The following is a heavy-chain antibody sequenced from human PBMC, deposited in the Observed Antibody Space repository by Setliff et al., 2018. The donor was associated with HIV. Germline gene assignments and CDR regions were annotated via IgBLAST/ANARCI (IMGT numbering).Heavy chain of an antibody. CDR1: GYSISSGYY. D-gene: IGHD6-19*01. V-gene: IGHV4-38-2*02. CDR2: IYHSGSS. J-gene: IGHJ4*02. Sequence: SETLSLTCAVSGYSISSGYYWGWIRQPPGKGLEWIGSIYHSGSSYYNPSLKSRVTISVDTSKNQFSLKLSSVTAADTAVYYCARERQWLERDYFDYWGQGTLVTVSS. CDR3: ARERQWLERDYFDY.